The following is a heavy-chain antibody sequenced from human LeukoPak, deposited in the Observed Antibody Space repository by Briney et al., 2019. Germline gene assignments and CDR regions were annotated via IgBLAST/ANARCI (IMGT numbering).Heavy chain of an antibody. J-gene: IGHJ5*02. CDR2: IYPGDSET. CDR1: GYSFTSYW. CDR3: ARHGGGYCSSTSCYLFDP. D-gene: IGHD2-2*03. Sequence: GESLKISCKGSGYSFTSYWIRWVRQLPAKGLVWMGIIYPGDSETRYSASFQGQGTISADKSISTAYLQWSSLKASDTAMYYCARHGGGYCSSTSCYLFDPWGQGTLVTVSS. V-gene: IGHV5-51*01.